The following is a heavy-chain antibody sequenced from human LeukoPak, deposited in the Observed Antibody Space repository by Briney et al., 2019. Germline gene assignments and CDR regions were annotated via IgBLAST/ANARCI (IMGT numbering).Heavy chain of an antibody. V-gene: IGHV3-30*01. J-gene: IGHJ4*02. CDR3: ARDLGIVVVPAATCDY. CDR2: ISYDGRNK. D-gene: IGHD2-2*01. CDR1: GFTFSSYA. Sequence: PGRSLRLSCAASGFTFSSYAMHCVRQAPGKRLGWVAVISYDGRNKYHAVSVKGRFTISRDNPKTTLYLQMNSLRAEDTAVYYCARDLGIVVVPAATCDYWGQGTLVTVSS.